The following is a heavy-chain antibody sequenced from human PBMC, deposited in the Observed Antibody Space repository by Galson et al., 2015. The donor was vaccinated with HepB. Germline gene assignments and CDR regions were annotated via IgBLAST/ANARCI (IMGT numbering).Heavy chain of an antibody. J-gene: IGHJ4*02. V-gene: IGHV3-23*01. CDR2: ISGSGLST. CDR1: GFSFSSYA. D-gene: IGHD3-16*02. Sequence: SLRLSCAASGFSFSSYAMSWVRQAPGKGLEFVSTISGSGLSTYQADSVRGRFTISRDNSKNTLYLQMNSLRAEDTAVYYCAKEGSLYLLPYYDYWGQGTLVTVSS. CDR3: AKEGSLYLLPYYDY.